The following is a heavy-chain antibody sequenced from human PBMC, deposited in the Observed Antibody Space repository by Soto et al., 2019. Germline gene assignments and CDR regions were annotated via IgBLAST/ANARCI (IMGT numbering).Heavy chain of an antibody. Sequence: PGGSLRLSCSASGFTFSSYAMHWVRQAPGKGLEYVSAISSNGGSTYYADSVKGRFTISRDNAKNSLYLQMNSLRDDDTAVYYCARGSSNWAYYFDFWGQGTLVTVSS. CDR3: ARGSSNWAYYFDF. CDR2: ISSNGGST. V-gene: IGHV3-64*04. J-gene: IGHJ4*02. CDR1: GFTFSSYA. D-gene: IGHD6-13*01.